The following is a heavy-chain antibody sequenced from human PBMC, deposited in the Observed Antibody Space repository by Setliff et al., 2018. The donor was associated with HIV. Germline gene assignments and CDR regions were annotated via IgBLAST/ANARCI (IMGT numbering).Heavy chain of an antibody. CDR3: ARGTYYNGGHLPLDS. J-gene: IGHJ4*02. CDR2: INHSGNI. V-gene: IGHV4-34*01. Sequence: PSETLSLTCAVYGGAFNDYYWNWIRQPPGEGLQWIGEINHSGNINYNPSLRSRVTMSVDTSKKQFSLNVTSVTAADTAVYYCARGTYYNGGHLPLDSWGQGALVTVS. D-gene: IGHD2-8*01. CDR1: GGAFNDYY.